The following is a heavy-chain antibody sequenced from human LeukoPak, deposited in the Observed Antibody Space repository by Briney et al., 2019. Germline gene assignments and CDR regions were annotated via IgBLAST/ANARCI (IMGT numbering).Heavy chain of an antibody. CDR3: ARVLRITMVRGADTFDY. D-gene: IGHD3-10*01. V-gene: IGHV1-2*06. J-gene: IGHJ4*02. Sequence: ASVKVSCKASGYTFTGYYMHWVRQAPGQGLEWMGRINPNSGGTNYAQKFQGRVTMTRETSISTAYMELSRLRSDDTAVYYCARVLRITMVRGADTFDYWGQGTLVTVSS. CDR2: INPNSGGT. CDR1: GYTFTGYY.